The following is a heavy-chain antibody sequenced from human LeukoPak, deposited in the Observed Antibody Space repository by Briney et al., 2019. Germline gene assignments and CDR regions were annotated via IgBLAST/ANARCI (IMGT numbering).Heavy chain of an antibody. D-gene: IGHD3-22*01. J-gene: IGHJ3*02. V-gene: IGHV4-59*12. Sequence: NPSETLSLTCTVSGGSISSYYWSWIRQPPGKGLEWIGYIYYSGSTNYNPSLKSRVTMSVDTSKNQFSLKLSSVTAADTAVYYCARAWDSSGYYPSAFDIWGQGTMVTVSS. CDR1: GGSISSYY. CDR2: IYYSGST. CDR3: ARAWDSSGYYPSAFDI.